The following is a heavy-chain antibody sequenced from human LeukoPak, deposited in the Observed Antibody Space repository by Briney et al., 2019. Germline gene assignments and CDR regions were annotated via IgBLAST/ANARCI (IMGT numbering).Heavy chain of an antibody. D-gene: IGHD3-22*01. V-gene: IGHV4-59*08. CDR3: SSGYLGDDVFDS. J-gene: IGHJ3*02. Sequence: PSETLSLTCTVSGGSISNYYWSWIRQPPGKGLEWIGYILDSGNSDYNPSLKSRVTISMDTSKNQFSLRLTSVTAADTADCADSSGYLGDDVFDSWGRGTLVTVSS. CDR2: ILDSGNS. CDR1: GGSISNYY.